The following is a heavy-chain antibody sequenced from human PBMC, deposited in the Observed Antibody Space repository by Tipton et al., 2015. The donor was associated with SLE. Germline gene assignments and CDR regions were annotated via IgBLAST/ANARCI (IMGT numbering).Heavy chain of an antibody. V-gene: IGHV3-48*03. CDR1: GFTFSSYE. CDR3: AREEEQLGAFDI. Sequence: SLRLSCAASGFTFSSYEMNWVRQAPGKGLEWVSYISSSGSTIYYADSVKVRFTISRDNAKNPLYLQMNSLRAEDTAVYYCAREEEQLGAFDIWGQGTMVTVSS. D-gene: IGHD6-13*01. CDR2: ISSSGSTI. J-gene: IGHJ3*02.